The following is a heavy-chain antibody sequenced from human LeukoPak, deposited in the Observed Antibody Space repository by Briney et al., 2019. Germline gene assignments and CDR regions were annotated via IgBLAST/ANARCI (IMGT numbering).Heavy chain of an antibody. CDR2: ITASGSST. CDR1: GFSFSSYA. J-gene: IGHJ4*02. Sequence: GGSLRLSCAASGFSFSSYAMSWVRQAPGKGLEWVSGITASGSSTYYADSVKGRFTISRDNSKNTLYLQMNSLRAEDTAVYYCARDPYYYDSSGYYLVPRGYFDYWGQGTLVTVSS. CDR3: ARDPYYYDSSGYYLVPRGYFDY. D-gene: IGHD3-22*01. V-gene: IGHV3-23*01.